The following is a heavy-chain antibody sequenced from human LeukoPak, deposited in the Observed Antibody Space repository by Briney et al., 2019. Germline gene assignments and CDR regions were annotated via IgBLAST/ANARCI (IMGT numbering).Heavy chain of an antibody. D-gene: IGHD6-13*01. V-gene: IGHV3-11*01. CDR2: ISSSGSTI. J-gene: IGHJ5*02. CDR1: GFTFTDYY. CDR3: AKVSVAAAGTDWFDP. Sequence: GGSLRLSCAASGFTFTDYYMSWIRQAPGKGLEWLSYISSSGSTIYYADSVKGRFTLSRDNAKNSLYLQMNSLRAEDTAVYYCAKVSVAAAGTDWFDPWGQGTLVTVSS.